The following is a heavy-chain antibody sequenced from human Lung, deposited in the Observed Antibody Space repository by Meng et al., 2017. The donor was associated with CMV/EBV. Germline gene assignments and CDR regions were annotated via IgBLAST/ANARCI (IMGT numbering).Heavy chain of an antibody. CDR2: ISSTSRYI. Sequence: GGSXRLXXATSGFTFSGYSMNWVRQAPGKGLEWVSFISSTSRYIFYADSVKGRFIISRDNAKNSVYIQMNSLRVEDTAVYYCAGAFRGGYYTNDDWGQGTLVTVSS. J-gene: IGHJ4*02. D-gene: IGHD3-3*01. CDR1: GFTFSGYS. CDR3: AGAFRGGYYTNDD. V-gene: IGHV3-21*01.